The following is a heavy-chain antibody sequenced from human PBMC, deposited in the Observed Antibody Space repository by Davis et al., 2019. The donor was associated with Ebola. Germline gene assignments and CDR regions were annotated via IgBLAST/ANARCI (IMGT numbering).Heavy chain of an antibody. V-gene: IGHV3-23*01. CDR2: ISGSGGST. J-gene: IGHJ6*02. CDR3: AKRRRVAALYYYYGMDV. D-gene: IGHD6-6*01. CDR1: GFTFSSYA. Sequence: GESLKISCAASGFTFSSYAMSWVRQAPGKGLEWVSAISGSGGSTYYADSVKGRFTISRDNSKNTLYLQMNSLRAEDTAVYHCAKRRRVAALYYYYGMDVWGQGTTVTVS.